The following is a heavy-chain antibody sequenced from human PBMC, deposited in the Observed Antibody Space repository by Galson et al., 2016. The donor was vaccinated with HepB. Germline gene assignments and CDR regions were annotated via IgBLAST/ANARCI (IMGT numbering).Heavy chain of an antibody. D-gene: IGHD3-10*01. V-gene: IGHV1-46*01. CDR1: GYTLTSYY. J-gene: IGHJ6*02. CDR3: ARGRGKTSTMDV. CDR2: INPTGGST. Sequence: SVKVSCKASGYTLTSYYMNWVRQAPGQGLEGMGMINPTGGSTTYAQKFQGRVTMTRDTSTSTVYMELSSLRTEDTAVYYCARGRGKTSTMDVWGQGTTVTGSS.